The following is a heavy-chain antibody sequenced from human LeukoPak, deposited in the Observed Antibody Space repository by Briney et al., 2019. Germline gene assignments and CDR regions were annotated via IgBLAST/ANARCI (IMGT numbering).Heavy chain of an antibody. Sequence: PGGSLRLSCTASGFTFGDYAMSWVRQGPGKGLEWVSHISSSGAIIYYADSVRGRFTSSRDNAKNSLYLQMNSLRAEDTAVYYCAVRRGHYYYYMDVWGKGTTVTVSS. CDR1: GFTFGDYA. D-gene: IGHD3-16*01. J-gene: IGHJ6*03. V-gene: IGHV3-48*03. CDR3: AVRRGHYYYYMDV. CDR2: ISSSGAII.